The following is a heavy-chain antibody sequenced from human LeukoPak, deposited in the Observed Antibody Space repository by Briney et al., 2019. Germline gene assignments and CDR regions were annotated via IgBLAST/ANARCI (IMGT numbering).Heavy chain of an antibody. J-gene: IGHJ1*01. CDR3: ARQRGSDTAMLPAY. CDR2: IHYSGST. CDR1: GGSISSYY. Sequence: RPSETLSLTCTVSGGSISSYYWNWIRQPPGRGLEWIGYIHYSGSTNYSPSLKSRVTISLDTSKNQFSLKLNSVTAADTAVYYCARQRGSDTAMLPAYWGQGTLVTVSS. D-gene: IGHD5-18*01. V-gene: IGHV4-59*08.